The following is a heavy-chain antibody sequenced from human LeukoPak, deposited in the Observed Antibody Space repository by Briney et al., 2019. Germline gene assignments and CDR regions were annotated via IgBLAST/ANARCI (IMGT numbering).Heavy chain of an antibody. Sequence: ASVEVSCKASGYTFTSYDINWVRQATGQGLEWMGWMNPNSGNTGYAQKFQGRVTITRNTSISTAYMELSSLRSEDTAVYYCASGYGGGDAFDIWGQGTMVTVSS. V-gene: IGHV1-8*03. CDR1: GYTFTSYD. CDR3: ASGYGGGDAFDI. CDR2: MNPNSGNT. J-gene: IGHJ3*02. D-gene: IGHD3-10*01.